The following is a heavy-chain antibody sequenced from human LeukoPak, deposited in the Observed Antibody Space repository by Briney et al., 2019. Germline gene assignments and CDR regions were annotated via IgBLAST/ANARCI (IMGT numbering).Heavy chain of an antibody. CDR3: AKEERAVAGLRDYMDV. J-gene: IGHJ6*03. CDR2: ISGSGGST. Sequence: GGSLRLSCAASGFIFSSYAMSWVRQAPGKGREWVSAISGSGGSTYYADSVKGRFTISRDNSKNTLYLQMNSLRAEDTAVYYCAKEERAVAGLRDYMDVWGKGTTVTVSS. CDR1: GFIFSSYA. D-gene: IGHD6-19*01. V-gene: IGHV3-23*01.